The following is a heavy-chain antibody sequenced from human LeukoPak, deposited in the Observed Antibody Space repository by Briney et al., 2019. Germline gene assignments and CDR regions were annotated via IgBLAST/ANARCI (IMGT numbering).Heavy chain of an antibody. D-gene: IGHD4-23*01. CDR3: ARGGGNSGLDP. CDR2: INPNSGGT. Sequence: ASVKVSCKASGYTFTGNYMHWVRQAPGQGPEWMGWINPNSGGTNYAQKFQGRVTMTRDTSLSTAYMELSRLRSDDTAMYYCARGGGNSGLDPWGQGTLVTVSS. V-gene: IGHV1-2*02. J-gene: IGHJ5*02. CDR1: GYTFTGNY.